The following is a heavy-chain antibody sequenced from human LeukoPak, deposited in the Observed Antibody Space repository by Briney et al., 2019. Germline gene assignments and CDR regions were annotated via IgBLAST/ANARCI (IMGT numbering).Heavy chain of an antibody. CDR1: GGSISSYY. Sequence: PSETLSLTCTVSGGSISSYYWSWIRQPPGKGLEWIGYIYYSGSTNYNPSLKSRVTISVDTSKNQFSLKLSSVTAADTAVYYCARDYYGSGSYSPLGGWFDPWGQGTLVTVSS. J-gene: IGHJ5*02. V-gene: IGHV4-59*01. CDR3: ARDYYGSGSYSPLGGWFDP. D-gene: IGHD3-10*01. CDR2: IYYSGST.